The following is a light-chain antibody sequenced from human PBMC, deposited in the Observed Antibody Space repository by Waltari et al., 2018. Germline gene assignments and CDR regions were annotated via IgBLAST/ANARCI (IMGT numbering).Light chain of an antibody. V-gene: IGLV2-11*01. CDR1: SSYVGGYNH. J-gene: IGLJ2*01. CDR3: CSYAGSYTVV. CDR2: DVS. Sequence: QSALTQPRSVSGSPGPSVTISCTGTSSYVGGYNHFPWYQQHPGKAPKLMIYDVSKRPSGVPDRFSGSKSGNTASLTISGLQAEDEADYYCCSYAGSYTVVFGGGTKLTVL.